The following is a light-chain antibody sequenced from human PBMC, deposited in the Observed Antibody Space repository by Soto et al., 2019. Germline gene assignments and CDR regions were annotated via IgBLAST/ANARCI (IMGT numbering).Light chain of an antibody. Sequence: QSVLTQPPSTSGTPGQRVTISCSGSNSNIGSNTVNWYQQLPGTAPKLLIYTDNQRPSGVPDRFSGSKSGTSASLAISGLQSEDEADYYFAAWDDSLIGVVFGGGTKLTVL. CDR2: TDN. CDR1: NSNIGSNT. V-gene: IGLV1-44*01. J-gene: IGLJ2*01. CDR3: AAWDDSLIGVV.